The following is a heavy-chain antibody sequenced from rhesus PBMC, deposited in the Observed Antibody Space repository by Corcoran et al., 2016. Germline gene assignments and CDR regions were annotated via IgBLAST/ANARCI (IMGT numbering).Heavy chain of an antibody. CDR3: AKSLRNYYFDY. Sequence: QLQLHESGPGLVKPSETLSVTFAVSGGSIRSSFWSWFRPAPGKGMEWIGYIYGSGSSTKYKPSLKSRVTLSVDTSKYQLSMKLSSVTAADTAVYYCAKSLRNYYFDYWGQGVLVTVSS. CDR2: IYGSGSST. D-gene: IGHD1-1*01. V-gene: IGHV4-169*01. CDR1: GGSIRSSF. J-gene: IGHJ4*01.